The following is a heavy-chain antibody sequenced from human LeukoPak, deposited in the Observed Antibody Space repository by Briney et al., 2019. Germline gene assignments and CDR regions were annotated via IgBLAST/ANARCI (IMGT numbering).Heavy chain of an antibody. J-gene: IGHJ5*02. Sequence: SETLSLTCAVYGGSFSGYYWSWIRQPPGKGLEWIGEINHSGSTNYNPSLKSRVTISVDTSKNQFSLKLSSVTAADTAVYYCARGRSNYDFWSGYLYNWFDPCGQGTLVTVSS. V-gene: IGHV4-34*01. D-gene: IGHD3-3*01. CDR1: GGSFSGYY. CDR3: ARGRSNYDFWSGYLYNWFDP. CDR2: INHSGST.